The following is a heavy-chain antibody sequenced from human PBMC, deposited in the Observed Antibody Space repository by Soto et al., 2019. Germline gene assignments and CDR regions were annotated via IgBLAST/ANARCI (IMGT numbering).Heavy chain of an antibody. V-gene: IGHV1-2*02. CDR1: GYRFTGYY. CDR3: ARGSGESWFEFAY. CDR2: INPNTGDT. D-gene: IGHD3-22*01. J-gene: IGHJ4*02. Sequence: ASVKVSCKSSGYRFTGYYIHLVRQGPGQGLEWMGWINPNTGDTNFAQKFQARVPMTRDTSISTANMELNRLSSDDTAVYYCARGSGESWFEFAYWGQGTLVTVPS.